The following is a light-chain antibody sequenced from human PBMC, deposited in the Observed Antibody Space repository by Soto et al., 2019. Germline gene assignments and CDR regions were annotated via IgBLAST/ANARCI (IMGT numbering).Light chain of an antibody. V-gene: IGLV1-44*01. CDR2: SND. J-gene: IGLJ3*02. CDR1: TSNIGSNT. Sequence: QLVLTQPPSASGTPGQSVTISCSGSTSNIGSNTVNWYQQLPGTAPKLLVYSNDQRPSGVPDRFSASKSGTSAFLAISGLQSEDEADYDCAVWDDSLNAWVFGGGTKLTVL. CDR3: AVWDDSLNAWV.